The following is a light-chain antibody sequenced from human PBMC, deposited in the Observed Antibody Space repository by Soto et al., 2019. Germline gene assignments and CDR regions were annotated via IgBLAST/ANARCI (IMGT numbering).Light chain of an antibody. J-gene: IGLJ7*01. Sequence: QSALTQPPSASGSPGQSVTISCTGTSSDVGKYDYVSWFQHHPGKAPKLIIYEGSKRPSGVSNRFSGSKSGNTASLTISGLQAEDEADYYCCSYAGSSTWVFGGGTQLTVL. V-gene: IGLV2-23*01. CDR3: CSYAGSSTWV. CDR2: EGS. CDR1: SSDVGKYDY.